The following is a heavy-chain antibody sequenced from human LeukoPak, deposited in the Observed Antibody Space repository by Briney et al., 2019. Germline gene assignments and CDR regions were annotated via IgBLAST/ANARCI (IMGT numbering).Heavy chain of an antibody. CDR3: ARLSGKWT. Sequence: PSETLSLTCTVSGGSISGHYWSWIRQPPGKRLEWIGYVYDSGSTNYNPSLSSRVTVSLDTPKYQFSLKLTSVTAADTAVYYCARLSGKWTWGQGTLVTVSS. J-gene: IGHJ5*02. D-gene: IGHD1-26*01. CDR2: VYDSGST. V-gene: IGHV4-59*11. CDR1: GGSISGHY.